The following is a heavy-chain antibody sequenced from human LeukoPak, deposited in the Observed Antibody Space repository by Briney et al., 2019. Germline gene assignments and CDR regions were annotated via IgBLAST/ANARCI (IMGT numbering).Heavy chain of an antibody. CDR3: ARSKKVGDDSSEY. CDR1: GFTFSNYE. V-gene: IGHV3-48*03. J-gene: IGHJ4*02. Sequence: GGSLRLSCTGSGFTFSNYEMNWVRQAPGKGPEWIAYISSSGTGIYYADSVKGRFTISRDNANLYLQMSSLRAEDTSLYYCARSKKVGDDSSEYWGQGTLVTVSS. D-gene: IGHD3-10*01. CDR2: ISSSGTGI.